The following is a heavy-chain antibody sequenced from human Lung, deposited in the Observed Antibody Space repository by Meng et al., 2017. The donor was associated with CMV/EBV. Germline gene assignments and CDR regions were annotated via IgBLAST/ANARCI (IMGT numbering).Heavy chain of an antibody. CDR2: ISGRGGSNT. D-gene: IGHD4-17*01. V-gene: IGHV3-23*01. CDR1: GFTFANYA. J-gene: IGHJ4*02. Sequence: SGFTFANYAMSWVRQAPGKGLEWVAAISGRGGSNTYYADSVKGRFTISRDNSNNTLLLHMISLRAEDTAVYYCAKDRLYGDYVGYFDRWGQGTLVTVSS. CDR3: AKDRLYGDYVGYFDR.